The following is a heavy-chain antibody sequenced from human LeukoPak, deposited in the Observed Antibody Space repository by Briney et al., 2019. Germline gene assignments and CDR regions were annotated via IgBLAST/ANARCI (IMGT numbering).Heavy chain of an antibody. CDR3: ARRDRGLEYYYDSSGDFDY. CDR1: GYSFTSYW. J-gene: IGHJ4*02. CDR2: IYPGDSDT. D-gene: IGHD3-22*01. V-gene: IGHV5-51*01. Sequence: PGESLKISCKGSGYSFTSYWIGWVRQMPGKGLEWMGIIYPGDSDTRYSPSFQGQVTISADKSISTAYLQWSSLKASDIAMYYCARRDRGLEYYYDSSGDFDYWGQGTLVTVSS.